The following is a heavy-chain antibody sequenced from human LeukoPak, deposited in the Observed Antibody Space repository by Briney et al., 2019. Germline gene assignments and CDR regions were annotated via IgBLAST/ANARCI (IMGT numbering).Heavy chain of an antibody. CDR2: INWNGGST. J-gene: IGHJ6*03. Sequence: GGSLRLSCAASGFTFSSYSMNWVRQAPGKGLEWVSGINWNGGSTGYADSVKGRFTISRDNAKNSLYLQMNSLRAEDTALYHCARGGDLRSFFMDVWGKGTTVTVSS. V-gene: IGHV3-20*01. CDR1: GFTFSSYS. CDR3: ARGGDLRSFFMDV. D-gene: IGHD3-3*01.